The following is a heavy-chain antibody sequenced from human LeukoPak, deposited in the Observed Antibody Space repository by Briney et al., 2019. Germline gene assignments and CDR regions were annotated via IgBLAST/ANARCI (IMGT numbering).Heavy chain of an antibody. CDR1: GFAFNTYA. CDR3: ARGYYYDSSGYTY. D-gene: IGHD3-22*01. V-gene: IGHV3-33*01. Sequence: QTGGSLRLSCEASGFAFNTYAMHWVCQAPGKGLEWVTLIWHDGSHKFYIDSVRGRFTISRDNSKNTVYLQMNSLRAEDTAVYYCARGYYYDSSGYTYWGQGTLVTVSS. J-gene: IGHJ4*02. CDR2: IWHDGSHK.